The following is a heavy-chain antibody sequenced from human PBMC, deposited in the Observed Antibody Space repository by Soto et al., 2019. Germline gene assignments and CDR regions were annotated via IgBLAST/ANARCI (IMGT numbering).Heavy chain of an antibody. CDR3: ASPKIAFYNWFDP. V-gene: IGHV4-39*01. Sequence: TSETLSLTCTVSGGSISSSSYYWGWIRQPPGKGLEWIGSIYYSGSTCNNPSLKSRVTISVDTSKNQFSLKLSSVTAADTAVYYCASPKIAFYNWFDPWGQGTLVTVSS. J-gene: IGHJ5*02. CDR2: IYYSGST. CDR1: GGSISSSSYY. D-gene: IGHD3-3*02.